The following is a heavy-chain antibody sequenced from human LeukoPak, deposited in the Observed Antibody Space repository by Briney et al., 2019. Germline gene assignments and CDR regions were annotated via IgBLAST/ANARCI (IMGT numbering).Heavy chain of an antibody. V-gene: IGHV3-49*03. Sequence: PGRSLRLSCTASGFTFGDYAMSWFRQAPGKGLEWVGFIRSKAYGGTTEYAASVIGRFTLSRDDSKSIAYLQMNSLKTEDTALYYCTGEWHYGSGRLPADVWGQGTTVTVSS. J-gene: IGHJ6*02. CDR2: IRSKAYGGTT. CDR1: GFTFGDYA. CDR3: TGEWHYGSGRLPADV. D-gene: IGHD3-10*01.